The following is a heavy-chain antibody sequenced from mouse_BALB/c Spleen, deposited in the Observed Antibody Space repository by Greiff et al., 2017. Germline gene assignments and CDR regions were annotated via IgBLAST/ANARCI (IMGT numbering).Heavy chain of an antibody. CDR3: ARRGERDYYAMDY. V-gene: IGHV8-12*01. J-gene: IGHJ4*01. Sequence: QVTLKVCGPGILQPSQTLSLTCSFSGFSLSTSGMGVSWIRQPSGKGLEWLAHIYWDDDKRYNPSLKSRLTISKDTSSNQVFLKITSVDTADTATYYCARRGERDYYAMDYWGQGTSVTVSS. CDR2: IYWDDDK. CDR1: GFSLSTSGMG.